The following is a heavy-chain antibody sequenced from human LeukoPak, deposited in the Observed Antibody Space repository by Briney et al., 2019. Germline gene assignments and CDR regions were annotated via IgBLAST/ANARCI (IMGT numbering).Heavy chain of an antibody. D-gene: IGHD3-10*01. CDR3: ARVLSGKGSLYSYYYYMDV. V-gene: IGHV3-53*01. CDR2: IYSVGRT. CDR1: GFTVSSNY. Sequence: GGSLRLSCAASGFTVSSNYMSWVRQAPGKGLEWVSAIYSVGRTYYGDSVKGRFTFSRDNSKNTLYLQMNSLRAEETAGYYCARVLSGKGSLYSYYYYMDVWGKGTTVTISS. J-gene: IGHJ6*03.